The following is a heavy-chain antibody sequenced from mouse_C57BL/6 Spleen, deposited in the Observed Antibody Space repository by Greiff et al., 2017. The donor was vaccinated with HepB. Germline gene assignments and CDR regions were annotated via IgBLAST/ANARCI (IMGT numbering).Heavy chain of an antibody. Sequence: VQLQQSGAELVRPGPSVKVSCKASGYAFTNYLIEWVKQRPGQGLEWIGVINPGSGGTNYNEKFKGKATLTADKSSSTAYMQLRSLTSEDSAVYFCARGNWDFDYWGQGTTLTVSS. J-gene: IGHJ2*01. V-gene: IGHV1-54*01. D-gene: IGHD4-1*02. CDR3: ARGNWDFDY. CDR2: INPGSGGT. CDR1: GYAFTNYL.